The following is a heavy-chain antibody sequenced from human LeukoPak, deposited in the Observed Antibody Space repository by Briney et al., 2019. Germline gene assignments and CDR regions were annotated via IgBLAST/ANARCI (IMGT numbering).Heavy chain of an antibody. J-gene: IGHJ4*02. CDR2: ISSGGTYE. Sequence: PGGSLRLSCAASGFTFSSYAMHWVRQAPGKGLEWVSLISSGGTYEYYADSVKGRFTISRDNSKNTLYLQLNSLRSEDTAVYYCASSPYNWNYFDYWGQGTLVTVSS. D-gene: IGHD1-20*01. V-gene: IGHV3-30*01. CDR3: ASSPYNWNYFDY. CDR1: GFTFSSYA.